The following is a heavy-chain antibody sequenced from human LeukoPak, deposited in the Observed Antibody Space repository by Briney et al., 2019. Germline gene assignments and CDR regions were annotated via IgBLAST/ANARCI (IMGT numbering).Heavy chain of an antibody. CDR1: GGSISSGGYS. D-gene: IGHD4-17*01. CDR3: ARGYGDTHYYYYYGMDV. V-gene: IGHV4-30-2*01. CDR2: TYHSEST. J-gene: IGHJ6*02. Sequence: PSETLSLTCAVSGGSISSGGYSWNWIRQPPGKGLEWIGHTYHSESTYFNPSLNSRVTMSLDRSKNQFSLKLSSVTAADTAVYYCARGYGDTHYYYYYGMDVWGQGTTVTVSS.